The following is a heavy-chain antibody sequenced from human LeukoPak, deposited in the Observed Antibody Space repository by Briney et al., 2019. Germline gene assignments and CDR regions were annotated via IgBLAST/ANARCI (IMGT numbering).Heavy chain of an antibody. CDR3: AKLKRGYSGYDNYMDV. Sequence: GGSLRLSCAASGFTFSSYGMHWVRQAPGKGLEWVAVISYDGSNKYYADSVKGRFTISRDNSKNTLYLQMNSLRAEDTAVYYCAKLKRGYSGYDNYMDVWGKGTTVTVSS. CDR1: GFTFSSYG. V-gene: IGHV3-30*18. D-gene: IGHD5-12*01. CDR2: ISYDGSNK. J-gene: IGHJ6*03.